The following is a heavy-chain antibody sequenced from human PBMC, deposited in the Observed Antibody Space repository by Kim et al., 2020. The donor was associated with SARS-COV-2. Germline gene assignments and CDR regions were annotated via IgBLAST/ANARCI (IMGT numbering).Heavy chain of an antibody. CDR2: IYSGGST. D-gene: IGHD6-19*01. CDR3: ARGGSAAVAGSWLVNYYYGMDV. J-gene: IGHJ6*02. Sequence: GGSLRLSCAASGFTVSSNYMSWVRQAPGKGLEWVSVIYSGGSTYYADSVKGRFTISRHNSKNTLYLQMNSLRAEDTAVYYCARGGSAAVAGSWLVNYYYGMDVWGQGTTVTVSS. CDR1: GFTVSSNY. V-gene: IGHV3-53*04.